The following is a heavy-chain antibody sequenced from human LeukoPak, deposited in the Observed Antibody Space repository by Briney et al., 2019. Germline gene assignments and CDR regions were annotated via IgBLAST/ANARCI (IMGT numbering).Heavy chain of an antibody. V-gene: IGHV3-48*01. D-gene: IGHD1-26*01. Sequence: GGSLRLSCAASGFTFSSYSMNWVRQAPGEGLEWVSYISSSSSTIYYADSVKGRFTISRDNAKNSLYLQMNSLRAEDTAVYYCAGASGSYFGYYYMDVWGKGTTVTVSS. J-gene: IGHJ6*03. CDR3: AGASGSYFGYYYMDV. CDR1: GFTFSSYS. CDR2: ISSSSSTI.